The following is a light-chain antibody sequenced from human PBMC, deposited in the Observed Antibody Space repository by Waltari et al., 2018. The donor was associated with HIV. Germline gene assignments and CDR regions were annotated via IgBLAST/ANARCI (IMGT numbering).Light chain of an antibody. CDR3: SSYTSSSTLV. CDR1: RSDRGGYHY. Sequence: QSALTQPASVSGSPGQSIPISCTGTRSDRGGYHYVSWYQQHPGKTPKLMIYEVSNRPSGVSNRFSGSKSGNTASLTISGLQAEDEADYYCSSYTSSSTLVFGGGTKLTVL. CDR2: EVS. J-gene: IGLJ3*02. V-gene: IGLV2-14*01.